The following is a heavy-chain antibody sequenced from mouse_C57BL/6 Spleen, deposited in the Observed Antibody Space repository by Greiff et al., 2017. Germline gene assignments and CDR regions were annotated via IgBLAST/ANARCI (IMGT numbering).Heavy chain of an antibody. J-gene: IGHJ3*01. CDR3: ARQEGYYSAWFAY. D-gene: IGHD2-3*01. CDR1: GYTFTSYW. V-gene: IGHV1-64*01. CDR2: IHPNSGST. Sequence: VQLQQPGAELVKPGASVKLSCKASGYTFTSYWMHWVKQRPGQGLEWIGMIHPNSGSTNYNEKFKSKATLTVDKSSITAYMQLSSLTSEDSAVYYCARQEGYYSAWFAYWGQGTLVTVSA.